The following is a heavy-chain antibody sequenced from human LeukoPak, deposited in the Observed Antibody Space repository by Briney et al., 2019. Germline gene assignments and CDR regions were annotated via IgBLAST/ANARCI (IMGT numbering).Heavy chain of an antibody. CDR3: ATSPSGCGGDCYAAFEY. J-gene: IGHJ4*02. D-gene: IGHD2-21*02. CDR2: IYSGGNT. CDR1: GFTVSTNY. Sequence: GGSLRLSCAASGFTVSTNYMSWVRQAPGKGLEWVSVIYSGGNTSYAASVTGRFTISRNNSKISLDLQMNSLRAEDTAMSYCATSPSGCGGDCYAAFEYWGQGTLVTVSS. V-gene: IGHV3-53*01.